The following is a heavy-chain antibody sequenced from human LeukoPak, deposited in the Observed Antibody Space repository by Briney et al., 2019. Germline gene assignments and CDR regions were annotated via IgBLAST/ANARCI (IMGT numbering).Heavy chain of an antibody. CDR1: GITFSSYN. CDR2: ISCNGDST. CDR3: MKSAN. Sequence: GGSLRLSCSVSGITFSSYNMHWVRQAPGKGLQDVSYISCNGDSTYYADSVKGRFTISRDNSKNTLYLKMNSLRAEDTGVYYCMKSANWGPGTLVTVSS. D-gene: IGHD2-15*01. J-gene: IGHJ4*02. V-gene: IGHV3-64D*06.